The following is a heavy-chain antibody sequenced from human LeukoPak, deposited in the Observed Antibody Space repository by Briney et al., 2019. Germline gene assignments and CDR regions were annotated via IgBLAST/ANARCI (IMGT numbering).Heavy chain of an antibody. CDR3: AGLEGGIVVVVAD. D-gene: IGHD2-15*01. Sequence: SETLSLTCTVSGGSISSYYWSWIRQPPGKGLEWIGYIYYSGSTNYNPSLRSRVTISVDTSKNQFSLKLSSVTAADTAVYYCAGLEGGIVVVVADWGQGTLVTVSS. J-gene: IGHJ4*02. CDR1: GGSISSYY. CDR2: IYYSGST. V-gene: IGHV4-59*08.